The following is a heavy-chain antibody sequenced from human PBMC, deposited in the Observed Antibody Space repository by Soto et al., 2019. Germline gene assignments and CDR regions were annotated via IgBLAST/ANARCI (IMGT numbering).Heavy chain of an antibody. J-gene: IGHJ6*02. CDR3: TTGGIAAAGMLGSYYYYGMDV. Sequence: GGSLRLSCAASGFTFSNAWMNWVRQAPGKGLEWVGRIKSKTDGGTTDYAAPVKGRFTISRDDSKNTVYLQMNSLKTEDTAVYYCTTGGIAAAGMLGSYYYYGMDVWGQGTTVTVSS. V-gene: IGHV3-15*07. CDR1: GFTFSNAW. D-gene: IGHD6-13*01. CDR2: IKSKTDGGTT.